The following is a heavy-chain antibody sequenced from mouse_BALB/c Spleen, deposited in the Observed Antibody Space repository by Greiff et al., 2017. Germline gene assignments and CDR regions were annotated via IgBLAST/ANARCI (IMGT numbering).Heavy chain of an antibody. CDR1: GFNIKDYY. CDR2: IDPENGDT. J-gene: IGHJ4*01. D-gene: IGHD2-1*01. CDR3: NGLLCVYAMDY. V-gene: IGHV14-4*02. Sequence: VQLQQSGAELVRSGASVKLSCTASGFNIKDYYMHWVKQRPEQGLEWIGWIDPENGDTEYAPKFQGKATMTADTSSNTAYLQLSSLTSEDTAVYYGNGLLCVYAMDYWGQGTSVTVSS.